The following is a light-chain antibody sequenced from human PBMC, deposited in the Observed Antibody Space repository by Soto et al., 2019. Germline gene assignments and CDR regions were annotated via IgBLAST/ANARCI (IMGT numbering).Light chain of an antibody. CDR3: QQSQT. V-gene: IGKV1-33*01. CDR1: QDISNY. CDR2: DAS. J-gene: IGKJ3*01. Sequence: DIQMTQSPSSLSASVGDRVTITCQASQDISNYLNWYQQKPGKAPKLLIYDASNLETWVPSRFSGSGSGTDFTFTISSLQPEDIATYYCQQSQTFGPGTKVDIK.